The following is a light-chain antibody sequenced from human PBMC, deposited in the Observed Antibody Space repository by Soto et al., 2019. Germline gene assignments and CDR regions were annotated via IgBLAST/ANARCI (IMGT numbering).Light chain of an antibody. CDR3: QQYYGIPRT. Sequence: DIVMTQSPDSLAVSLGERATINCKSSQSVLDRSNNKNYLAWYQQKPGQPPKLVIYWASTRESGVPDRFSGSGSVTDFTLTISSLQAEDGAVYFWQQYYGIPRTFGQGTKVEIK. V-gene: IGKV4-1*01. J-gene: IGKJ1*01. CDR1: QSVLDRSNNKNY. CDR2: WAS.